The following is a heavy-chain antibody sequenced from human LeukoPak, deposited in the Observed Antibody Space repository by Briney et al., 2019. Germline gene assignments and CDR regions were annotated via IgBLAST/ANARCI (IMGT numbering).Heavy chain of an antibody. CDR2: ISAYNGNT. CDR3: AICSGFGAVPAVYLTV. D-gene: IGHD2-15*01. V-gene: IGHV1-18*01. J-gene: IGHJ4*02. CDR1: GYTFTSYG. Sequence: ASVKVSCKASGYTFTSYGISWVRQAPGQGLECMGWISAYNGNTKYAQKLQGRVTMTTDTSTSTAYMEVRSLRSDDTAVYYCAICSGFGAVPAVYLTVWGQGTLVTVSS.